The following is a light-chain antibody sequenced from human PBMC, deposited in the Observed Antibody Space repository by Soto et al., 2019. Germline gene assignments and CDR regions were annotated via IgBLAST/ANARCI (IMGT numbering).Light chain of an antibody. Sequence: QSALTQPASVSGSPGQSITISCTGTSSDVGGYNYVSWCQQLPGKAPKVLIYEVDNRPSGVSNRFSGSKSGNTASLTIYGLQAEDEADYYCSSYTSSSPYVFGSGTKVTVL. J-gene: IGLJ1*01. CDR3: SSYTSSSPYV. CDR1: SSDVGGYNY. V-gene: IGLV2-14*01. CDR2: EVD.